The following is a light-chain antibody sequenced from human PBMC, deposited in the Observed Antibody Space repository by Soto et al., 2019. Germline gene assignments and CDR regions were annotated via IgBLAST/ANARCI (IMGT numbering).Light chain of an antibody. CDR2: AAS. J-gene: IGKJ4*01. Sequence: DIKLTQSPSFRSASVGDRVTITGRDSQGIRDFLAWYQQKPGKAPKLLIYAASTLQTGVPTRFSGIASGTEFTLIISNLQPADFATYYCQQFNVYPLTFGGGTKVEIK. CDR3: QQFNVYPLT. CDR1: QGIRDF. V-gene: IGKV1-9*01.